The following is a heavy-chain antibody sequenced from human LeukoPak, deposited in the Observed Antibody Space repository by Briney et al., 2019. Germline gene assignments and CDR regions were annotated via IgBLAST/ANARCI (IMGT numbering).Heavy chain of an antibody. V-gene: IGHV3-23*01. CDR3: AKDDGLAAAGTSFDY. J-gene: IGHJ4*02. CDR2: ISGSGAYT. Sequence: GGSLRLSCAASGFTFSSYAMSWVRQAPGKGLEWVSAISGSGAYTYYADSVKGRLTISRDNSKNTLYLQMNSLRAEDTAVYYCAKDDGLAAAGTSFDYWGQGTLVTVSS. CDR1: GFTFSSYA. D-gene: IGHD6-13*01.